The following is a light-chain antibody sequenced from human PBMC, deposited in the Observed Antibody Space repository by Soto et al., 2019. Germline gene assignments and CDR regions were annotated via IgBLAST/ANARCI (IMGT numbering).Light chain of an antibody. CDR3: QQSYSPPIT. J-gene: IGKJ5*01. CDR1: QSVSSSY. V-gene: IGKV3-20*01. CDR2: GAS. Sequence: EIMVTQSPCTLSLSPGERATLSFRASQSVSSSYLAWYQQKPGQAPRLLIYGASSRATGIPDRFSGSGSGTDFTLTISSLQPEDFATYYCQQSYSPPITFGQGTRLEIK.